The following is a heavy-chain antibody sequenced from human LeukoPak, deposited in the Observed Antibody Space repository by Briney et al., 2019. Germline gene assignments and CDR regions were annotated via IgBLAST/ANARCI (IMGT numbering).Heavy chain of an antibody. V-gene: IGHV3-66*01. J-gene: IGHJ6*02. CDR3: ARDAGGYGMDV. Sequence: GGSLRLSCAASGFTVSTNYMSWVRQAPGKGLEWVSVIYSGGSTYSADSVKGRFTISRDNSKNTLYLQMNSLRAEDTAVYYCARDAGGYGMDVWGQGTTVTVSS. CDR1: GFTVSTNY. D-gene: IGHD2-8*02. CDR2: IYSGGST.